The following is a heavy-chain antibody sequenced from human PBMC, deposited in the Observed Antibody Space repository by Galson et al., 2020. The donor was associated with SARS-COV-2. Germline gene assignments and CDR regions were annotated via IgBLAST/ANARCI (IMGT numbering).Heavy chain of an antibody. CDR3: ARLRYSPSNWYEGVDY. D-gene: IGHD6-13*01. Sequence: GESLKISCEASGYSFINYCIGWVRQMPGRGLEWMGLIYPGDSDTRYSPSFQGQVTLSADKSINTAYVQWNTVKATDTAIYYCARLRYSPSNWYEGVDYWGQGTLVTVSS. V-gene: IGHV5-51*01. CDR2: IYPGDSDT. J-gene: IGHJ4*02. CDR1: GYSFINYC.